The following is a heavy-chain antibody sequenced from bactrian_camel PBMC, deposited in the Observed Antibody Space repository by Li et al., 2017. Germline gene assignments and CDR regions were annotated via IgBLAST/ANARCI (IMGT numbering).Heavy chain of an antibody. V-gene: IGHV3S31*01. CDR2: IDTGDGST. D-gene: IGHD6*01. Sequence: DVQLVESGGGSVQAGGSLRLSCAASGYTFNTYSWFRQAPGQEREGVAAIDTGDGSTYYLNSVEGRFTISHDNAKNTLYLQMNSLKPEDTAMYYCAAGWIGGRDASFGLVPLTGARGPRSPSP. J-gene: IGHJ4*01. CDR1: GYTFNTY. CDR3: AAGWIGGRDASFGLVPLT.